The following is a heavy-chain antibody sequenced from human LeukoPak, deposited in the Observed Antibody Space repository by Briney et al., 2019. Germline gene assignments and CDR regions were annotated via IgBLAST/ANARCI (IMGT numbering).Heavy chain of an antibody. V-gene: IGHV4-34*01. Sequence: SETLPLTCAVYGGSFSGYYWSWIRQPPGKGLEWIGEINHSGSTNYNPSLKSRVTISVDTSKNQFSLKLSSVTAADTAVYYCARTITVTTRFDSWGQGTLVAVSS. CDR1: GGSFSGYY. D-gene: IGHD4-17*01. CDR2: INHSGST. J-gene: IGHJ4*02. CDR3: ARTITVTTRFDS.